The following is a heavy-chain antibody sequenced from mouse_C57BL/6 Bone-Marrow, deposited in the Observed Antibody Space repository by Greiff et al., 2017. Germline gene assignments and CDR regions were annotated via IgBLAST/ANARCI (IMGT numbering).Heavy chain of an antibody. CDR2: ISYDGSN. CDR3: ARDNYGSSYAWFAY. Sequence: EVKLVESGPGLVKPSQSLSLTCSVTGYSITSGYYWNWIRQFPGNKLEWMGYISYDGSNNYNPSLKNRIPITRDTSKNQFFLTLNSVTTEDTATYYCARDNYGSSYAWFAYWGQGTLVTVSA. D-gene: IGHD1-1*01. V-gene: IGHV3-6*01. J-gene: IGHJ3*01. CDR1: GYSITSGYY.